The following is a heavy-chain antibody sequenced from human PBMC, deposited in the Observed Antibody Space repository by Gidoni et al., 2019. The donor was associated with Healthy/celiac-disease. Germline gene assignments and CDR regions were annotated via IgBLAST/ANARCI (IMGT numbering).Heavy chain of an antibody. CDR2: ISAYNGNT. Sequence: ASVKVSCKASGYTFTSYGISWVRQAPGQGLEWMGWISAYNGNTNYAQKLQGRGTMTTDTSTSTAYMELRSLGSDDTAVYYCARDAPTRYSRGRYVGGGADYWGQGTLVTVSS. CDR1: GYTFTSYG. D-gene: IGHD6-19*01. V-gene: IGHV1-18*01. J-gene: IGHJ4*02. CDR3: ARDAPTRYSRGRYVGGGADY.